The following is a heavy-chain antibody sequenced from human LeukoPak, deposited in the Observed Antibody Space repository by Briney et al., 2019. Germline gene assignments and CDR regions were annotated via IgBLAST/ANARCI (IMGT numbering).Heavy chain of an antibody. D-gene: IGHD5-24*01. V-gene: IGHV3-23*01. J-gene: IGHJ4*02. Sequence: GGSLRLPCAASGFTFSSYAMSWVRQAPGKGLEWISAISGSGGSTYYADSVKGRFTISRDNSKNTLYLQMNSLRAEDTAVYYCAKERGDGYIAYYFDYWGQGTLVTVSS. CDR1: GFTFSSYA. CDR3: AKERGDGYIAYYFDY. CDR2: ISGSGGST.